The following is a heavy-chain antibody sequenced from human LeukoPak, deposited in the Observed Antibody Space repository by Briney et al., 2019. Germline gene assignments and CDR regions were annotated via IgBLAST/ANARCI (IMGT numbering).Heavy chain of an antibody. CDR2: ISYDGSGT. V-gene: IGHV3-30*18. CDR3: AKDHGSYYGLYYFDY. CDR1: GFSFSNYG. J-gene: IGHJ4*02. Sequence: GGSLRLSCAASGFSFSNYGMYWVRQAPGKGLEWVAIISYDGSGTDYADSVKGRFTISRDNPRNTLYLQLHSLRPEDSAVYYCAKDHGSYYGLYYFDYWGQGTLVTVSS. D-gene: IGHD1-26*01.